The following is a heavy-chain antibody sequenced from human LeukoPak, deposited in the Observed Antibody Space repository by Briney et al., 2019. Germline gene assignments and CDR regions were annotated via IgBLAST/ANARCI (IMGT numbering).Heavy chain of an antibody. Sequence: GGSLRLSCAAFGFTFSMYGIHWVRQAPGKGLELVAVISHDETNKDYADTAKGRFTISRENSRNTFYLQMNSLRAEDTAVYYCAKYQIGWAPGYSSGPLDCWGQGTLVTVSS. CDR3: AKYQIGWAPGYSSGPLDC. CDR2: ISHDETNK. CDR1: GFTFSMYG. J-gene: IGHJ4*01. D-gene: IGHD6-19*01. V-gene: IGHV3-30*18.